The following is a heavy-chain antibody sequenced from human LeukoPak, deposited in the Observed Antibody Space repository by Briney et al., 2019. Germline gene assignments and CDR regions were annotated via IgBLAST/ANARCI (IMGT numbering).Heavy chain of an antibody. J-gene: IGHJ4*02. CDR1: GFTFSSYW. V-gene: IGHV3-7*01. Sequence: GGSLRLSCAASGFTFSSYWMSWVRQAPGKGLEWVANIKQDGSEKYYVDSVKGRFTISRDNAENSLYLQMNSLRAEDTAVYYCARWYYYDSSGYSFDYWGQGTLVTVSS. CDR2: IKQDGSEK. CDR3: ARWYYYDSSGYSFDY. D-gene: IGHD3-22*01.